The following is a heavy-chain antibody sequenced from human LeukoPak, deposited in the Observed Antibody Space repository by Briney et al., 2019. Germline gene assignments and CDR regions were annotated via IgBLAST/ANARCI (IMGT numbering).Heavy chain of an antibody. CDR3: YSDYGDSGGVTSY. J-gene: IGHJ4*02. CDR2: ISSSSSYI. Sequence: GGSLRLTCAASGFTFSSYSMNWVRQAPGKGLEWVSSISSSSSYIYYADSVKGRFTISRDNAKNSLYLQMNSLRAEDTAVYYCYSDYGDSGGVTSYWGQGTLVTVSS. CDR1: GFTFSSYS. V-gene: IGHV3-21*01. D-gene: IGHD4-17*01.